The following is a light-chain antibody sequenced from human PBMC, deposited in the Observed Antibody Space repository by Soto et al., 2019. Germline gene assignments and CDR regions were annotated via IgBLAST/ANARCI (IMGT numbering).Light chain of an antibody. Sequence: QSALTQPASVSASPGQSITISCTGTSSDVGGYDLVSWYRQFPGTAPKLLIYSNNQRPSGVPDRFSGSKSGTSASLAISGLQSEDEADYYCAVWDDSLNGLWVFGGGTKLTVL. CDR2: SNN. CDR1: SSDVGGYDL. V-gene: IGLV1-44*01. J-gene: IGLJ3*02. CDR3: AVWDDSLNGLWV.